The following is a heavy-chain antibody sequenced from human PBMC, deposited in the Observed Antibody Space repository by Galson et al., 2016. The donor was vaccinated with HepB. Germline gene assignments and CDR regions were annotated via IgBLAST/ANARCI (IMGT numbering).Heavy chain of an antibody. Sequence: SLRLSCACSRFIFGSYEMIWVRQDPGQGLDLISYISASGTDIRYADSLRGRFTVSRDNAKNSLFLQMNSLRAEDTAVYFCARVSGWLASYFDYWGQGALVTVS. CDR1: RFIFGSYE. D-gene: IGHD3-10*01. CDR3: ARVSGWLASYFDY. CDR2: ISASGTDI. V-gene: IGHV3-48*03. J-gene: IGHJ4*02.